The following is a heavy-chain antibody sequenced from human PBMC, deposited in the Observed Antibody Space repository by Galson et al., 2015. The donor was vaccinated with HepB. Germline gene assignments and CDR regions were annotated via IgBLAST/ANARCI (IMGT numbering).Heavy chain of an antibody. D-gene: IGHD3-3*01. CDR1: GGSISISSYY. Sequence: SETLSLTCTVSGGSISISSYYWGWIRQPPGKGLEWIGCIYYSGTTYHNPSLKSRVTISIDTSKNQFSLKLSSVTAADTAGYYCARDPLDDFWSGPVGWGQGTLVTVSS. CDR3: ARDPLDDFWSGPVG. J-gene: IGHJ4*02. V-gene: IGHV4-39*07. CDR2: IYYSGTT.